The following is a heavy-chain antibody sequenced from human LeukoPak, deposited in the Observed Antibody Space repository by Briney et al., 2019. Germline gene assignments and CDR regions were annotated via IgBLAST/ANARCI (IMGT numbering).Heavy chain of an antibody. CDR1: GFTFSSYA. Sequence: GGSLRLSCAASGFTFSSYAMHWVRQAPGKGPEWVSYISSGSDTIYYADSAKGRFTMSRDNAKNSLFLQMNSLRAEDTAVYYCARATRNGYDYWGQGTLAVSS. CDR3: ARATRNGYDY. V-gene: IGHV3-48*04. J-gene: IGHJ4*02. D-gene: IGHD5-24*01. CDR2: ISSGSDTI.